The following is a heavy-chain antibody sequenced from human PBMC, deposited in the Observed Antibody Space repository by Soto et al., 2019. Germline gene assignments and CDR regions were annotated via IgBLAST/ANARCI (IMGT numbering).Heavy chain of an antibody. CDR3: ASDHIWCPSCTLDP. J-gene: IGHJ5*02. Sequence: QLQLQESGPGLVKPSWTLSLTCAVSGGSISSSNWWSWVRQPPGKGLEWIGEIHHCGTPNYDPSLKSRVTISVDKSKNQFSLKLSSVTAADTAVYYCASDHIWCPSCTLDPWGQGTLVTVSS. CDR1: GGSISSSNW. CDR2: IHHCGTP. D-gene: IGHD2-2*01. V-gene: IGHV4-4*02.